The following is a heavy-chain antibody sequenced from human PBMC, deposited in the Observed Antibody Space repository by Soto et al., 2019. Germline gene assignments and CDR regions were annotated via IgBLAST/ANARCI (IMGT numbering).Heavy chain of an antibody. CDR1: GGSINSGGYS. CDR3: ARVERTLSTPFAYGMDV. Sequence: QLQLQESGSGLVKPSQTLSLTCTVSGGSINSGGYSWIWIRQPPGKGLEWIGYIYHTGNTFYNPAIQSRVTISVDQSKNQSSLSLGSVTAADTAMYYCARVERTLSTPFAYGMDVWGQGTTVTVSS. J-gene: IGHJ6*02. V-gene: IGHV4-30-2*01. D-gene: IGHD2-2*01. CDR2: IYHTGNT.